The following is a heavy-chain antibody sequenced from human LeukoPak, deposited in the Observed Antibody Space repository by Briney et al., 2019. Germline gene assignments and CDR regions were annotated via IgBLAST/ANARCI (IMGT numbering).Heavy chain of an antibody. J-gene: IGHJ6*03. V-gene: IGHV1-69*01. D-gene: IGHD5-18*01. CDR3: ARTGTVDTDMHYMDV. Sequence: GSSVKVSCKASGGTFSSYAISWVRQAPGQGLEWMGGIIPIFGTANYARKFQGRVTITADESTSTAYMELSSLRSEDTAVYYCARTGTVDTDMHYMDVWGKGTTVTVSS. CDR1: GGTFSSYA. CDR2: IIPIFGTA.